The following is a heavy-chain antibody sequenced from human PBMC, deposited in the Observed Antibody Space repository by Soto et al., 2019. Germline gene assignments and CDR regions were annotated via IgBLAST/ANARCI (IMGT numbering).Heavy chain of an antibody. CDR3: ASAYSSPWYWFDP. CDR1: GFSLSNAGLG. CDR2: IFSNDEK. Sequence: QVTVKESGPVLVQPTETLTLTCTVSGFSLSNAGLGVSWIRQPPGKALEWLAHIFSNDEKSYSTSLKSRLTISKDTSTSQVVLTMNNMDPVDTATYYCASAYSSPWYWFDPWAQGTLVTVSS. V-gene: IGHV2-26*01. D-gene: IGHD6-13*01. J-gene: IGHJ5*02.